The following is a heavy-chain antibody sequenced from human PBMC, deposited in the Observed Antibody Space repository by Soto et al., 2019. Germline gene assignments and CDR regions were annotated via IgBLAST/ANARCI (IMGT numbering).Heavy chain of an antibody. Sequence: QLQLQESGPGLVKPSETLSLTCTVSGGSISSSSYYWGWIRQPPGKGLEWIGSIYYSGSTYYNPSLKSRVTISVDTSKNQFSLKLSSVTAADTAVYYCARRPVAGTIFDYWGQGTLVTVSS. V-gene: IGHV4-39*01. J-gene: IGHJ4*02. CDR2: IYYSGST. CDR3: ARRPVAGTIFDY. D-gene: IGHD6-19*01. CDR1: GGSISSSSYY.